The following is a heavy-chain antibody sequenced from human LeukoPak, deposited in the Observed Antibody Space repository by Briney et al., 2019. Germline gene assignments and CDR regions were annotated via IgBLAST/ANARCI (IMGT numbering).Heavy chain of an antibody. CDR1: GGTFSNYA. J-gene: IGHJ4*02. CDR3: ARDLSDYYGSGSFDY. Sequence: GASVKVSCKASGGTFSNYALSWVRQAPGQGLEWMGWISAYNGNTNYAQKVQGRVTMTTDTSTSTAYMDLRSLRSDDTAVYYCARDLSDYYGSGSFDYWGQGTLVTVSS. CDR2: ISAYNGNT. V-gene: IGHV1-18*01. D-gene: IGHD3-10*01.